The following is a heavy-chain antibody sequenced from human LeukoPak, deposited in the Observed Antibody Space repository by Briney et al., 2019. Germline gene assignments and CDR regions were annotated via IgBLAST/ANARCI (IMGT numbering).Heavy chain of an antibody. D-gene: IGHD3-22*01. CDR3: ARASYCYDSSGYFF. CDR1: GFTFSSYA. Sequence: PGGCLRLSCAASGFTFSSYAMHWGRQGPGKGLEWVAVISYDGSNKYYADSVKGRFTISRDNSKNTLYLQMNSLRAEDTAVYYCARASYCYDSSGYFFWGQGTLVTVSS. J-gene: IGHJ4*02. V-gene: IGHV3-30*01. CDR2: ISYDGSNK.